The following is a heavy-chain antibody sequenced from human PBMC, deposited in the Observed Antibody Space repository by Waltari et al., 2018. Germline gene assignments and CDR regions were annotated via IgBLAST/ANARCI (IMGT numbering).Heavy chain of an antibody. J-gene: IGHJ4*02. V-gene: IGHV1-69*08. D-gene: IGHD3-10*01. CDR2: IIPILGIA. Sequence: QVQLVQSGAEVKKTGSSVKVSCKASGGTFSSYNISWVGQAPGQGLEWMGMIIPILGIANYAQKFQGRVTITADKFPSTAYMELRSLRSEDSAVYYCARDGWFGELPVYYFDYWGQGTLVTVSS. CDR3: ARDGWFGELPVYYFDY. CDR1: GGTFSSYN.